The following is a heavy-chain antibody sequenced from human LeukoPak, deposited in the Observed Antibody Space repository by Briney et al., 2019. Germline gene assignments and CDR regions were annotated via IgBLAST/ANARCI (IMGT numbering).Heavy chain of an antibody. CDR2: IIPIFGTA. D-gene: IGHD2-2*02. CDR1: GGTFSSYA. CDR3: ARSVVVPAAILNYYYYYYMDV. Sequence: ASVKVSCKASGGTFSSYAISWVRQAPGQGLEWMGGIIPIFGTANYAQKFQVRVTITTDESTSTAYMELSSLRSEDTAVYYCARSVVVPAAILNYYYYYYMDVWGKGTTVTVSS. J-gene: IGHJ6*03. V-gene: IGHV1-69*05.